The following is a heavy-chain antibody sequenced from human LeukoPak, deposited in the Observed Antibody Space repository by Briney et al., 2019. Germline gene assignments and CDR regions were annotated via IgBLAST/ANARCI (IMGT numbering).Heavy chain of an antibody. CDR1: GFTFSSYA. J-gene: IGHJ4*02. CDR2: ISGSGGST. D-gene: IGHD3-22*01. CDR3: AKGSIYYDSSGYYYFDY. V-gene: IGHV3-23*01. Sequence: PGGSLRLSCAASGFTFSSYAMSWVRQAPGKGLEWVSAISGSGGSTYYADSVKGRFTISRDNSKNTLYLQMNSLRAEDTAVYYCAKGSIYYDSSGYYYFDYWGQGTLVTVSS.